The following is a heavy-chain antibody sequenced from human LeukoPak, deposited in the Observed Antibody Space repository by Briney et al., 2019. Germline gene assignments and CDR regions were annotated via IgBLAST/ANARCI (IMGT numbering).Heavy chain of an antibody. CDR2: ISSSGSTI. D-gene: IGHD6-19*01. V-gene: IGHV3-11*01. CDR1: GFTFSDYY. Sequence: GGSLRLSCAASGFTFSDYYMSWIRQAPGKGLEWVSYISSSGSTIYYADSVKGRFTISRDNAKNSLYLQMNSLRAEDTAVYYCASRGVAGTVYFDYWGQGTLVTVSS. CDR3: ASRGVAGTVYFDY. J-gene: IGHJ4*02.